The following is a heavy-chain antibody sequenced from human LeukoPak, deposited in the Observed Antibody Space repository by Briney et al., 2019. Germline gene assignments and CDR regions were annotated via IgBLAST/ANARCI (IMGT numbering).Heavy chain of an antibody. J-gene: IGHJ4*02. Sequence: SGPTLVNPTQPLTLTCTFSGFSLSTSGVGVGWIRQPPGKALEWLALIFWDDDKRYSPSLKSRLTITKDTSKNQVVLTMANMDPVDTGTYYCAHGTIAAGADNWGQGTLVTVSS. D-gene: IGHD6-13*01. CDR3: AHGTIAAGADN. V-gene: IGHV2-5*02. CDR2: IFWDDDK. CDR1: GFSLSTSGVG.